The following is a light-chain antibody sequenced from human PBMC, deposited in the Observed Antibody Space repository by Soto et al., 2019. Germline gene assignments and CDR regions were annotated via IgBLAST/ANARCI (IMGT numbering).Light chain of an antibody. V-gene: IGKV3-11*01. CDR3: QQRSDWLPIT. CDR1: QHIGSY. CDR2: EAS. J-gene: IGKJ5*01. Sequence: IVLTHSPASLSFSPWQRPTLSSGPGQHIGSYLAWYQQRPGQAPRLLLYEASKRASGIPDRFSGSGSGTDFTLTISRLEPEDFAVYYCQQRSDWLPITFGQGTRLEIK.